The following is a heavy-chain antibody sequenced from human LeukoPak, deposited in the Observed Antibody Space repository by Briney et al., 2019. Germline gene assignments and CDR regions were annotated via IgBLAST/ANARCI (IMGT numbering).Heavy chain of an antibody. D-gene: IGHD1-26*01. CDR1: GGSISSSSYH. CDR2: TSYSGTT. J-gene: IGHJ4*02. V-gene: IGHV4-39*01. CDR3: VRHKGELYRVFDH. Sequence: SETLSLTCNVSGGSISSSSYHWGWIRQSPGKGLEWIATTSYSGTTYYNPSLKGRVAISVDTSKNQFSLRLSSVTAADSAVYYCVRHKGELYRVFDHWGQGTLVTVSS.